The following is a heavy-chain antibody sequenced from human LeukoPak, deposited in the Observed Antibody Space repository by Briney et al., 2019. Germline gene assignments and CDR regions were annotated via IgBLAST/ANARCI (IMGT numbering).Heavy chain of an antibody. CDR1: GGSISSGSYY. J-gene: IGHJ4*02. CDR3: ARGIGAVVIW. D-gene: IGHD6-19*01. V-gene: IGHV4-61*02. CDR2: IYTSGST. Sequence: SETLSLTCTVSGGSISSGSYYWSWIRQPAGKGLEWIGRIYTSGSTNYNPSLKSRVTISVDTSKNQFSLKLSSVTAADTAVYYCARGIGAVVIWWGQGTLVTVSS.